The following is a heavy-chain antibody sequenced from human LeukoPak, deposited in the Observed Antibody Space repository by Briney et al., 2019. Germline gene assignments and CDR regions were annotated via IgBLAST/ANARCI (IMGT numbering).Heavy chain of an antibody. V-gene: IGHV3-30*02. J-gene: IGHJ6*03. Sequence: GGSLRLSCAASGFTFSSYGMHWVRKAPGKGLEGLEFIRYDGSNKYYADSVKGRFTISRDNSKNTLYLQMNSLRAEDTAVYYCAKDGVTMVRGVSKDYYYYMDVWGKGTTVTVSS. D-gene: IGHD3-10*01. CDR3: AKDGVTMVRGVSKDYYYYMDV. CDR1: GFTFSSYG. CDR2: IRYDGSNK.